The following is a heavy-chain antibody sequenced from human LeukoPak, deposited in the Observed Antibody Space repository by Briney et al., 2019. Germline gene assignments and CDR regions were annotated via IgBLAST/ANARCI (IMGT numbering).Heavy chain of an antibody. V-gene: IGHV7-4-1*02. CDR2: INTNTGNP. D-gene: IGHD6-19*01. CDR1: GYTFTGYY. CDR3: ARGCSSGWYYFDY. J-gene: IGHJ4*02. Sequence: ASVKVSCKASGYTFTGYYMHWVRQAPGQGLEWMGWINTNTGNPTYAQGFTGRFVFSLDTSVSTAYLQISSLKAEDTAVYYCARGCSSGWYYFDYWGQGTLVTVSS.